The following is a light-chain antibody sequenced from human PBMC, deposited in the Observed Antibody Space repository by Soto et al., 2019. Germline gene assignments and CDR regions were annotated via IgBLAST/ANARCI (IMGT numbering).Light chain of an antibody. CDR2: AAS. CDR1: QAISSY. CDR3: QQLNSFPIT. V-gene: IGKV1-9*01. Sequence: SFLAASAGDRVSITCRASQAISSYLAWYQQKPGRAPKLLIYAASTLQSGVPSRFSGSGSGTEFTLTITSLQPEDFATYYCQQLNSFPITFGQGTRL. J-gene: IGKJ5*01.